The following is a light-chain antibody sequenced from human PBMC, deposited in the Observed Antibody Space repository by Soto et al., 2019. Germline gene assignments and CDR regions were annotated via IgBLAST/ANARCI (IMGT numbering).Light chain of an antibody. CDR1: SSDVGGYNS. Sequence: QSALTQPASVSGSPGQSITISCTGTSSDVGGYNSVSWYRPDPGKAPKLMIYDVTNRPSGVSNRFSGSKSGNTASLTISGLQAEDEADYYCSSFTSSITYVFGTGTKVTVL. CDR2: DVT. J-gene: IGLJ1*01. V-gene: IGLV2-14*01. CDR3: SSFTSSITYV.